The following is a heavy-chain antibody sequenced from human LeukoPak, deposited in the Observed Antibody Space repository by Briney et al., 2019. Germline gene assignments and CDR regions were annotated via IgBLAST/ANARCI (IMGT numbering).Heavy chain of an antibody. V-gene: IGHV3-23*01. J-gene: IGHJ4*02. CDR1: GFTFSTYA. D-gene: IGHD3-22*01. CDR3: AKGKAYASSDSNHRVSDY. Sequence: GGSLRLSCAASGFTFSTYAMSWVRQAPGKGLQWVSIINDSGRNTNYADSVKGRFTISRDNSKNTLYLQMNSLRAEDTAIYYCAKGKAYASSDSNHRVSDYWGQGALVTVSS. CDR2: INDSGRNT.